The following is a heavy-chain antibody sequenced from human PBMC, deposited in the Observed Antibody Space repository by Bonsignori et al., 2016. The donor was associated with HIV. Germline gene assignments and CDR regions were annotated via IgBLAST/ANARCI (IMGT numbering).Heavy chain of an antibody. CDR2: IFHSGST. D-gene: IGHD4-23*01. Sequence: WIRQPPGKGLEWIVIFHSGSTYYNPSLKGRVTISVDTSKNQFSLKLSSVTAADTAVYYCARQTHAYWYFDLWGRGTLVTVSS. CDR3: ARQTHAYWYFDL. V-gene: IGHV4-38-2*01. J-gene: IGHJ2*01.